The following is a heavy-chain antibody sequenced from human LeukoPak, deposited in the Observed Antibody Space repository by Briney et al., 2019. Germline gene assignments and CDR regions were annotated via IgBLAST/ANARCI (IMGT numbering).Heavy chain of an antibody. CDR1: GFTFSSYG. J-gene: IGHJ3*02. D-gene: IGHD3-22*01. CDR2: ISYDGSNK. V-gene: IGHV3-30*03. CDR3: ARDPTGTMIVVEGAFDI. Sequence: GGSLRLSCAASGFTFSSYGMHWVRQAPGKGLEWVAVISYDGSNKDYADSVKGRFTISRDNSKNTLYLQMNSLRAEDTAVYYCARDPTGTMIVVEGAFDIWGQGTMVTVSS.